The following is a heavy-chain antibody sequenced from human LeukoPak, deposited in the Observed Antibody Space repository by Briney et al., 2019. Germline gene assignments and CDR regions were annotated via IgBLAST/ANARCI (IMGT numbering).Heavy chain of an antibody. Sequence: GSLRLSCAASGFTFSSYGMHWVRQPPGKGLEWIGEINHSGSTNYNPSLKSRVNISVDTSKNQFSLKLSSVTAADTAVYYCAREQRPSIVATTNDAFDIWGQGTMVTVSS. CDR3: AREQRPSIVATTNDAFDI. CDR2: INHSGST. V-gene: IGHV4-34*01. CDR1: GFTFSSYG. D-gene: IGHD5-12*01. J-gene: IGHJ3*02.